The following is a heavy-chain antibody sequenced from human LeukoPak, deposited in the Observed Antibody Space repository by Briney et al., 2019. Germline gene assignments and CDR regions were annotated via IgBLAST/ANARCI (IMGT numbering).Heavy chain of an antibody. D-gene: IGHD4-23*01. Sequence: SETLSLTCTVSGGSISSYYWSWIRQPPGKGLEWIGYIYYSGSTNYNPSLKSRVTISVDKSKNQFSLKLSSVTAADTAVYYCARDLTRDGDYWGQGTLVTVSS. CDR3: ARDLTRDGDY. J-gene: IGHJ4*02. V-gene: IGHV4-59*12. CDR1: GGSISSYY. CDR2: IYYSGST.